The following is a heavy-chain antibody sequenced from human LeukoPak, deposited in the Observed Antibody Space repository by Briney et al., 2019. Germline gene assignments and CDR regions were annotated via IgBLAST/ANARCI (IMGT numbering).Heavy chain of an antibody. V-gene: IGHV1-69*13. CDR2: IIPIFGTA. CDR1: GGTFSSYA. CDR3: ARDKEQGIHSSSFDY. D-gene: IGHD6-13*01. Sequence: ASVKVSCKASGGTFSSYAISWVRQAPGQGLEWMGGIIPIFGTANYAQKFQGRVTTTADESTSTAYMELSSLRSEDTAVYYCARDKEQGIHSSSFDYWGQGTLVTVSS. J-gene: IGHJ4*02.